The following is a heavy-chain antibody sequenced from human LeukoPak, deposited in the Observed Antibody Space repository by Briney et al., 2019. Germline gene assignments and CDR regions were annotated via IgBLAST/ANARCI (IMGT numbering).Heavy chain of an antibody. Sequence: SQTLSLTCAVSGDSISSGDYYWSWIRQPPGKGLEWNGYIYYSVSTYYNPSLKSRVTISVDTSKNQFSLKLSSVTAADTAVYYCAKRGQFWSGYHNWFDPWGQGTLVTVSS. CDR3: AKRGQFWSGYHNWFDP. D-gene: IGHD3-3*02. J-gene: IGHJ5*02. CDR1: GDSISSGDYY. V-gene: IGHV4-30-4*08. CDR2: IYYSVST.